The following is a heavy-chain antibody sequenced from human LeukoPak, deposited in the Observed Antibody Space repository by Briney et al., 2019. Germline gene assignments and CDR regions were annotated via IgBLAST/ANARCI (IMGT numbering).Heavy chain of an antibody. CDR2: INTSGGST. D-gene: IGHD5-18*01. CDR3: ARDLGYSLDY. J-gene: IGHJ4*02. V-gene: IGHV1-46*01. Sequence: ASVKVSCKASGYTSTSYYIYWVRQAPGQRLEWMGIINTSGGSTSYAQKFQGRVTMTRDTSTNTVYMELSSLRSEDTAVYYCARDLGYSLDYWGKGTLVTVSS. CDR1: GYTSTSYY.